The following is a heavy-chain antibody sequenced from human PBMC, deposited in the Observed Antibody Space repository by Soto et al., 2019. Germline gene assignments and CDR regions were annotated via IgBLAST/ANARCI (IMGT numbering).Heavy chain of an antibody. CDR1: GFTFSTYS. CDR3: AREFVNTATVDY. J-gene: IGHJ4*02. Sequence: PGGSLRLSCVASGFTFSTYSMNWVRQAPGKGLEWVASISSSSAYIYYADSMEGRFTISRDNAKNSLFLQMNSLRAEDTAVYYCAREFVNTATVDYWGQGTLVTVSS. D-gene: IGHD5-18*01. V-gene: IGHV3-21*01. CDR2: ISSSSAYI.